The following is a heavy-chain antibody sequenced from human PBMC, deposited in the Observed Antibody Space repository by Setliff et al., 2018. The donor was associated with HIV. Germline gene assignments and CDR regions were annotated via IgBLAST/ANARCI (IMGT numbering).Heavy chain of an antibody. V-gene: IGHV3-23*01. CDR2: ISGSGDTT. Sequence: HPGGSLRLSCAGSGFTFSTYAMSWVRQAPGKGLEWVSAISGSGDTTIYADSVKGRFAFSRDNSRNTLYLQMNRLRVEDTAVYYCAKDQRDYGDYSAFDVWGHGTMVTVS. CDR3: AKDQRDYGDYSAFDV. CDR1: GFTFSTYA. J-gene: IGHJ3*01. D-gene: IGHD4-17*01.